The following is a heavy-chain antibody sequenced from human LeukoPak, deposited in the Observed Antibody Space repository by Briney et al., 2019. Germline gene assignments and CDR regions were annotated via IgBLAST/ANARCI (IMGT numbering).Heavy chain of an antibody. D-gene: IGHD2-2*01. CDR2: IKSKTDGETT. V-gene: IGHV3-15*01. J-gene: IGHJ4*02. Sequence: GGSLRLSCAASGFTFSNAWMSWVRQAPGKGLEWVGRIKSKTDGETTDYAAPVKGRFTISRDDSKNTLYLQMNSLKTEDTAVYYCTTRVVPAAIIWGQGTLVTVSS. CDR3: TTRVVPAAII. CDR1: GFTFSNAW.